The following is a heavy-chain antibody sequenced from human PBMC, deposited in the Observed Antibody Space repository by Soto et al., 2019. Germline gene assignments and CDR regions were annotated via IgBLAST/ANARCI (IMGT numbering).Heavy chain of an antibody. V-gene: IGHV3-74*01. D-gene: IGHD6-6*01. CDR3: VRDERYASSSRFDY. CDR2: INSDGSTT. Sequence: GGSLRLSCVVSGITFNSNWMHWVRQAPGKGLVWVSRINSDGSTTSYADSVRGRFTISRDNAKNTLYLQMNSLRAEDTALYYCVRDERYASSSRFDYWGRGTLVTVSS. CDR1: GITFNSNW. J-gene: IGHJ4*02.